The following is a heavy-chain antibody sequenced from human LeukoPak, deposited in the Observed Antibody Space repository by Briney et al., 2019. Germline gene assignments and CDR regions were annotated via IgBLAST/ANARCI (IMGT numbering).Heavy chain of an antibody. CDR3: ARRRCTSTSCWFDP. Sequence: SETLSLTCSVSGGSISSHYWSWIRQPPGKGLEWIGYIYYSGSTNYNPSLKSRVTISVDTSKNQFSLRLSSVTAADTAVYYCARRRCTSTSCWFDPWGQGTLVTVSS. D-gene: IGHD2-2*01. J-gene: IGHJ5*02. CDR2: IYYSGST. CDR1: GGSISSHY. V-gene: IGHV4-59*08.